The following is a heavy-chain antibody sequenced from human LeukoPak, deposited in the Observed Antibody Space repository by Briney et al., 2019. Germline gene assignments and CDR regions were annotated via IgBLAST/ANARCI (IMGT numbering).Heavy chain of an antibody. Sequence: ASVKVCCKASGYTFTSYGISWVRQAPGQGLEWMGWISAYNGNTNYAQKLQGRVTMTTDTSTSTAYMELRSLRSDDTAVYYCARAGGYCSSTSCYVRNYYYYYYLDVWGKGTTVTVSS. CDR2: ISAYNGNT. V-gene: IGHV1-18*01. CDR3: ARAGGYCSSTSCYVRNYYYYYYLDV. D-gene: IGHD2-2*01. CDR1: GYTFTSYG. J-gene: IGHJ6*03.